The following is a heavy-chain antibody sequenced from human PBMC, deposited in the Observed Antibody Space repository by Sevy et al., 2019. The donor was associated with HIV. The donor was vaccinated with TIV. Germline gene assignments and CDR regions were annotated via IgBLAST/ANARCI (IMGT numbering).Heavy chain of an antibody. Sequence: GGSLRLSCAASGFIVTSNYMSWVRQAPGKGLEWVSVIHGGGTTQYADSVKGRFTISRDNSKNTLYLQMNTLIAEDTAVYDCARTPIGNYVDYFDYWGQGALVTVSS. D-gene: IGHD1-7*01. J-gene: IGHJ4*02. CDR3: ARTPIGNYVDYFDY. CDR1: GFIVTSNY. V-gene: IGHV3-53*01. CDR2: IHGGGTT.